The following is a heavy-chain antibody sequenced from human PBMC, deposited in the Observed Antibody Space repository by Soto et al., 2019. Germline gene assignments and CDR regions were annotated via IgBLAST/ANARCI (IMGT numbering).Heavy chain of an antibody. CDR2: MNPNSGNT. J-gene: IGHJ4*02. D-gene: IGHD2-2*01. V-gene: IGHV1-8*01. CDR1: GYTFTSYD. CDR3: AKDISPGFSSSTSCSPDY. Sequence: EASVNVSCKASGYTFTSYDINWVRQATGQGLEWMGWMNPNSGNTGYAQKFQGRVTMTRNTSISTAYMELSSLRSEDTALYYCAKDISPGFSSSTSCSPDYWGQGTLVTVSS.